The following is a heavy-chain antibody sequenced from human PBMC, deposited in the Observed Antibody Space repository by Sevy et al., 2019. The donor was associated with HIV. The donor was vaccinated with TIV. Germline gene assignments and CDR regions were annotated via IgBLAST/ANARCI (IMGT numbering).Heavy chain of an antibody. Sequence: ASVKVSCKASGYIFSDYWIYWVRQAPGQGFEWRGWINPASGATVSVQKFQGSVAMTSDTSINTAYMELYRLTSDDTAVYYCARGGSDGNYWGQGSLVTVSS. CDR2: INPASGAT. CDR3: ARGGSDGNY. CDR1: GYIFSDYW. V-gene: IGHV1-2*02. D-gene: IGHD5-12*01. J-gene: IGHJ4*02.